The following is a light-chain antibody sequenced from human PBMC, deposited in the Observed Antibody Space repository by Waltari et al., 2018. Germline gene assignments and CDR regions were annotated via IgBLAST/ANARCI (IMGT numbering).Light chain of an antibody. CDR2: AAS. CDR1: QSISSY. J-gene: IGKJ3*01. CDR3: QQSYSTPFT. Sequence: DIQMTQSPSSMYASVGDRVTSTCRASQSISSYLNWYQQKPGKAPKRLIYAASSLQSGVPSRFSGSGSGTDFTLTISSLQPEDFATYYCQQSYSTPFTFGPGTKVDIK. V-gene: IGKV1-39*01.